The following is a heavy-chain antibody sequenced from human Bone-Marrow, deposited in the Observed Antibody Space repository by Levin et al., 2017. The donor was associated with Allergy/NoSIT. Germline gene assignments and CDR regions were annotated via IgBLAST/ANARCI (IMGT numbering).Heavy chain of an antibody. D-gene: IGHD5-12*01. V-gene: IGHV1-69*01. CDR2: IIPIFGTA. CDR3: ATAVDGYSGYDSYYYFDY. Sequence: KISCKASGGTFSSYAISWVRQAPGQGLEWMGGIIPIFGTANYAQKFQGRVTITADESTSTAYMELSSLRSEDTAVYYCATAVDGYSGYDSYYYFDYWGQGTLVTVSS. J-gene: IGHJ4*02. CDR1: GGTFSSYA.